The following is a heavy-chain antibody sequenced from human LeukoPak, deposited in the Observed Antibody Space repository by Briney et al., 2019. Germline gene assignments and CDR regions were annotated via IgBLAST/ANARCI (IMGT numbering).Heavy chain of an antibody. CDR3: ARVTAARPLNFDY. J-gene: IGHJ4*02. D-gene: IGHD6-6*01. Sequence: SETLSLTCTVSGGSISSYYWSWIRQPPGKGLEWIGYIYYSGSTNYNPSLKSRVTISVDTSKNQFSLKLSSVTAADTAVYYCARVTAARPLNFDYWGQGTLVTVSS. V-gene: IGHV4-59*01. CDR1: GGSISSYY. CDR2: IYYSGST.